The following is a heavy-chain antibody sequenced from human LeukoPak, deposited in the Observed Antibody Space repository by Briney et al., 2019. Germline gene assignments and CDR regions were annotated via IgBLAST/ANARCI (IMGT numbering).Heavy chain of an antibody. CDR1: GYTLTELS. D-gene: IGHD6-13*01. V-gene: IGHV1-24*01. CDR3: ATDLYSSLRCDAFDI. CDR2: FDPEDGET. Sequence: ASVKVSCKVSGYTLTELSMHWVRQAPGKGLEWMGGFDPEDGETIYAQKFQGRVTMTEDTSTDTAYMELSSLRSEDTAVYYCATDLYSSLRCDAFDIWGQGTMVTVSS. J-gene: IGHJ3*02.